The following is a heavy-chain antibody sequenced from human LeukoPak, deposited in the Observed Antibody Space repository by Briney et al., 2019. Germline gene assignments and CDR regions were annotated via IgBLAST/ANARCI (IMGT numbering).Heavy chain of an antibody. D-gene: IGHD6-13*01. CDR1: GYTFTGYY. CDR3: ARRIAAAGPVWYYYYYMDV. CDR2: INPNSGGT. V-gene: IGHV1-2*02. J-gene: IGHJ6*03. Sequence: VASVKVSCKASGYTFTGYYMHWVRQAPGQGLEWMGWINPNSGGTNYAQKFQGRVTMTRDTSISTAYMELSRLRSDDTAVYYCARRIAAAGPVWYYYYYMDVWGKGTTVTISS.